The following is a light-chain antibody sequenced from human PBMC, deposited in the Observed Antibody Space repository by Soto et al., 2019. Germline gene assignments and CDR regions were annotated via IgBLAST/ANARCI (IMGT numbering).Light chain of an antibody. V-gene: IGKV3-11*01. Sequence: EIVLTQSPATLSLSPGERATLSCRASQSVSSYLAWYQQKPGQAPRLLIYDASKRATDIPPRFSGSGSGTDFTLTISSLEPEDFAVYYCQQYGNAPFTFGPGTKVDIK. CDR1: QSVSSY. CDR2: DAS. J-gene: IGKJ3*01. CDR3: QQYGNAPFT.